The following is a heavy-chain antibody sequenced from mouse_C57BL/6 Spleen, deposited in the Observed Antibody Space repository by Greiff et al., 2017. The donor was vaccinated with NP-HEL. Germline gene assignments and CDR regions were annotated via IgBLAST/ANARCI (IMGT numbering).Heavy chain of an antibody. V-gene: IGHV1-26*01. CDR2: INPNNGGT. J-gene: IGHJ2*01. CDR3: ARWAYDYDVGY. Sequence: VQLQQSGPELVKPGASVKISCKASGYTFTDYYMNWVKQSHGKSLEWIGDINPNNGGTSYNQKFKGKATLTVDKSSSTAYMELRSLTSEDSAVYYCARWAYDYDVGYWGQGTTLTVSS. CDR1: GYTFTDYY. D-gene: IGHD2-4*01.